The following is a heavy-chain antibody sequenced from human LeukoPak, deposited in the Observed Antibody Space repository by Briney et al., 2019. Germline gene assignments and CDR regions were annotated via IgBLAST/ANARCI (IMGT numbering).Heavy chain of an antibody. D-gene: IGHD3-22*01. CDR3: ARAENYYDSSGYYAYYFDY. J-gene: IGHJ4*02. Sequence: PGGSLRLSCAASGFTVSSNYMSWVRQAPGKGLEWVSVIYSGGSTYYADSVKRRFTISRDNSKNTLYLQMNSLRAEDTAVYYCARAENYYDSSGYYAYYFDYWGQGTLVTVSS. CDR2: IYSGGST. V-gene: IGHV3-66*01. CDR1: GFTVSSNY.